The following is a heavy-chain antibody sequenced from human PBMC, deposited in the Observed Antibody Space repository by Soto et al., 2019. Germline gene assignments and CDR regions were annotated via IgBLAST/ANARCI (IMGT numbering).Heavy chain of an antibody. CDR2: IIPILGIA. V-gene: IGHV1-69*08. CDR1: GGTFSSYT. CDR3: ARDGSIAVVYYGMDV. D-gene: IGHD6-19*01. J-gene: IGHJ6*02. Sequence: QVQLVQSGAAVKKPGSSVKVSCKASGGTFSSYTISWVRQAPGQGLEWMGRIIPILGIANYAQKFQGRVTITADKSTSTGYMELSSLRSEDTAVYYCARDGSIAVVYYGMDVWGQGTTVTVSS.